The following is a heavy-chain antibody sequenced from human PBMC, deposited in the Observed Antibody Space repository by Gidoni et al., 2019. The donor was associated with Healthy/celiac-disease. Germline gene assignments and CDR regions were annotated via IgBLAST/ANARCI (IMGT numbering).Heavy chain of an antibody. CDR3: ASTDYGSGSYYNDY. Sequence: EVQLVESGGGLVQPGGSLRLSCAASGFTVSSNYMSWVRQAPGKGLEWVSVIYSGGTTYYADSVKGRFTISRDNSKNTLYLQMNSLRAEDTAVYYCASTDYGSGSYYNDYWGQGTLVTVSS. V-gene: IGHV3-66*01. J-gene: IGHJ4*02. CDR1: GFTVSSNY. D-gene: IGHD3-10*01. CDR2: IYSGGTT.